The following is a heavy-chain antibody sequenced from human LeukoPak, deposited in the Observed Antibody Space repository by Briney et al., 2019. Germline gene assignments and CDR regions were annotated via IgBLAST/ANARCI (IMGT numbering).Heavy chain of an antibody. J-gene: IGHJ3*01. CDR2: IYYTGST. CDR3: ASAGYSL. D-gene: IGHD2-15*01. V-gene: IGHV4-39*01. Sequence: PSETLSLTCTVSGASISGSSYYWGWIRQPPGKGLEWIGSIYYTGSTYYNPSLKSRVTISVDTSKNQFSLNLGSVTAADTAVYYCASAGYSLWGQGTMVSVSS. CDR1: GASISGSSYY.